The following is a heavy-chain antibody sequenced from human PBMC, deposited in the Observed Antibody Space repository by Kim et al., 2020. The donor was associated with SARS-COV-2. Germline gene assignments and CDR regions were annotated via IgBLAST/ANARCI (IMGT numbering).Heavy chain of an antibody. J-gene: IGHJ6*02. V-gene: IGHV4-31*03. CDR3: ARDQGIAAAGLYYGMYV. Sequence: SETLSLTCTVSGGSISSGGYYWSWIRQHPGKGLEWIGYIYYSGSTYYNPSLKSRVTISVDTSKNQFSLKLSSVTAADTAVYYCARDQGIAAAGLYYGMYVWGQGTTVTVSS. D-gene: IGHD6-13*01. CDR1: GGSISSGGYY. CDR2: IYYSGST.